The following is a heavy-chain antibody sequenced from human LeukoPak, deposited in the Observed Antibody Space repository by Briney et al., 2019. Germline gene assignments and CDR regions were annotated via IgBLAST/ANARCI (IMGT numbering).Heavy chain of an antibody. V-gene: IGHV5-51*07. CDR2: IYPGDSDT. CDR3: ARRVDTSMVYFDY. Sequence: GESLKISCKGSGYSFTSYWIGWVHQMPGKGLEWMGIIYPGDSDTRYSPSFQGQVTISADKSISTAYLQWSSLKASDTAMYYRARRVDTSMVYFDYWGQGTLVTVSS. J-gene: IGHJ4*02. CDR1: GYSFTSYW. D-gene: IGHD5-18*01.